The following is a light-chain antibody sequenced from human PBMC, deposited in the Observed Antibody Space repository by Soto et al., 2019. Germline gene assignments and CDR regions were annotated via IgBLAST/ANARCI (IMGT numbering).Light chain of an antibody. V-gene: IGKV1-39*01. Sequence: DIQMTQSPSSLSASVGDRVTITCRAGQSISTYLHWYQQKPGKAPKLLIYGASNLQSGVPSRFSGSGSGTHFTLTISSLQPGDSATYFCHQSYSIPPEYTFGRGTKLEI. J-gene: IGKJ2*01. CDR3: HQSYSIPPEYT. CDR1: QSISTY. CDR2: GAS.